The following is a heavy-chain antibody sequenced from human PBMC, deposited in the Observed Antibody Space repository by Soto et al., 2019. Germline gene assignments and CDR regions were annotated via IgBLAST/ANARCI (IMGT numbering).Heavy chain of an antibody. Sequence: ASVKVSCKASGYTFASYGISWVRQAPGQGLEWMGWISAYNGNTNYAQKLQGRVTMTTDTSTSTAYMELRSLRSDDTAVYYCARGSYCSGGSCSRTDYWGQGTLVTVSS. V-gene: IGHV1-18*01. CDR3: ARGSYCSGGSCSRTDY. D-gene: IGHD2-15*01. CDR2: ISAYNGNT. J-gene: IGHJ4*02. CDR1: GYTFASYG.